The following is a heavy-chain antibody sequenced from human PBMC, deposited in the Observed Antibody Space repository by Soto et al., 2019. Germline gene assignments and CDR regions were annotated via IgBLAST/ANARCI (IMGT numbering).Heavy chain of an antibody. CDR1: GDSINNTYW. CDR2: IYHTGGK. J-gene: IGHJ6*02. CDR3: ARLRGYCSSTSCDLLNYYYGMDV. D-gene: IGHD2-2*01. V-gene: IGHV4-4*02. Sequence: ASETLSLTCFVSGDSINNTYWWSWVRQAPGKGLEWIGEIYHTGGKSYMPSLRGRITLSVDTSKNQFSLKLTSVTAADTAMYYCARLRGYCSSTSCDLLNYYYGMDVWGQGTTVTVSS.